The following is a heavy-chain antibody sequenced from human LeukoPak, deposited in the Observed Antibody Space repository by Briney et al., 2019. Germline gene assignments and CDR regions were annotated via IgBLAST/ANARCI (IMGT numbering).Heavy chain of an antibody. V-gene: IGHV5-51*01. J-gene: IGHJ4*02. CDR2: IYPGDSDT. CDR1: GYSFTSYW. D-gene: IGHD2-2*01. CDR3: ARSPPSSYCTSTSCYPRHLDY. Sequence: GESLKISCKGSGYSFTSYWIGWVRQMPGKGLEWMGIIYPGDSDTRYSPSFQGQVTISADKSINTAYLQWSSLKASDTAMYYCARSPPSSYCTSTSCYPRHLDYWGQGTLVTVSS.